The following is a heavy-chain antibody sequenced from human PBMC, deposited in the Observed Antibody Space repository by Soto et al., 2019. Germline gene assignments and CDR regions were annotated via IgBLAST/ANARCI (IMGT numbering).Heavy chain of an antibody. J-gene: IGHJ4*02. Sequence: EVQLVESGGGLVQPGSSLRLSCAASGFTISASAIHWVRQASGKGLEWVGRVRTKNNNYATTYAASVTGRFTISRDDSRNTAFLQMSSLKTEDTAIYYCTSYDNSGYFYLNYWGQGTLVTVSS. CDR3: TSYDNSGYFYLNY. CDR1: GFTISASA. V-gene: IGHV3-73*02. CDR2: VRTKNNNYAT. D-gene: IGHD3-22*01.